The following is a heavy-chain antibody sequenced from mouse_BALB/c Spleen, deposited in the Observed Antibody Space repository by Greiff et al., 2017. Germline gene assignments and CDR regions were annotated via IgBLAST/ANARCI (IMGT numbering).Heavy chain of an antibody. D-gene: IGHD2-14*01. Sequence: EVKLMESGGGLVQPGGSLKLSCAASGFTFSSYGMSWVRQTPDKRLELVATINSNGGSTYYPDSVKGRFTISRDNAKNTLYLQMSSLKSEDTAMYYCARDGVPFYYRYDDYYAMDYWGQGTSVTVSS. CDR1: GFTFSSYG. J-gene: IGHJ4*01. V-gene: IGHV5-6-3*01. CDR3: ARDGVPFYYRYDDYYAMDY. CDR2: INSNGGST.